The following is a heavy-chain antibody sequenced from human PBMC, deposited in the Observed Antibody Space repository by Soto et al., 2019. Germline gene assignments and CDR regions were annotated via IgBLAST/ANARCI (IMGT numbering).Heavy chain of an antibody. J-gene: IGHJ6*02. D-gene: IGHD5-18*01. CDR3: ARDGGAAMVIYYYYYGMDV. CDR1: GYTFTSYG. CDR2: ISAYNGNT. V-gene: IGHV1-18*01. Sequence: ASVKVSCKASGYTFTSYGISWVRQAPGQGLEWMGWISAYNGNTNYAQKLQGRVTMTTDTSTSTAYMELRSLRSDDTAVYYCARDGGAAMVIYYYYYGMDVWGQGTTVTVSS.